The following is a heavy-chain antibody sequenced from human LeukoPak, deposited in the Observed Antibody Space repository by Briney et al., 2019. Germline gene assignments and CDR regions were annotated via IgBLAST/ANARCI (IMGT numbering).Heavy chain of an antibody. J-gene: IGHJ5*02. CDR3: ARAGGLPEPRYYYDSSGHWFDP. V-gene: IGHV1-18*01. CDR2: ISAYNGNT. CDR1: GYTFTSYG. D-gene: IGHD3-22*01. Sequence: GASVKVSCKASGYTFTSYGISWVRQAPGQGLEWMGWISAYNGNTNYAQKLQGRVTMTTDTSTSTAYMELRSLRSDDTAVYYCARAGGLPEPRYYYDSSGHWFDPWGQGTLVTVSS.